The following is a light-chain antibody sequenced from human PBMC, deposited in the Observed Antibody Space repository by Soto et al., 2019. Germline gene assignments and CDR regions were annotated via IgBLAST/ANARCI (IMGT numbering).Light chain of an antibody. J-gene: IGKJ3*01. Sequence: DIQMTQSASSLSASVGDSVAITCRASQDISNFLNWYQQTPGKAPKLLTYDASDLETVVPSRFSGTGSGTDFTFTISNVQPEDTATYYCQQYDSLPFTFGPGTKVDIK. CDR3: QQYDSLPFT. CDR2: DAS. V-gene: IGKV1-33*01. CDR1: QDISNF.